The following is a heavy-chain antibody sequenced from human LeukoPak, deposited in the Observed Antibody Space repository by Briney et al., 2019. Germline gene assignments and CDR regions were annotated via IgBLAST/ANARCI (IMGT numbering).Heavy chain of an antibody. CDR1: GGSISSYY. J-gene: IGHJ4*02. Sequence: GSLRLSCTVSGGSISSYYWSWIRQPAGKGLEWIGRIYTSGSTNYNPSLKSRVTISVDTSKNQFSLKLSSVTAADTAVYYCARRLYYDILTGYHTLFDYWGQGTLVTVSS. CDR3: ARRLYYDILTGYHTLFDY. D-gene: IGHD3-9*01. CDR2: IYTSGST. V-gene: IGHV4-4*07.